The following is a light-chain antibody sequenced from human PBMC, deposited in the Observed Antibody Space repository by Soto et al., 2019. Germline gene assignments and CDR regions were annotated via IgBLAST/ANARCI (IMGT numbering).Light chain of an antibody. V-gene: IGKV3-11*01. CDR2: DAS. Sequence: EIGLTQSPATLSLSPGERATLSCRASQSVSSYLAWYQQKPGQAPRLLIYDASNRATGIPARFSGSGSGTDFTLTISSLEPEDFAAYYCQQRSSWPRAFGPGTKVDIK. CDR3: QQRSSWPRA. CDR1: QSVSSY. J-gene: IGKJ3*01.